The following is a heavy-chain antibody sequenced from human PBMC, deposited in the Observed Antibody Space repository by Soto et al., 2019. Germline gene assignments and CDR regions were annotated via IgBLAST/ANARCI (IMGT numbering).Heavy chain of an antibody. D-gene: IGHD1-1*01. CDR1: GYTFTSYG. J-gene: IGHJ6*02. CDR3: ARDRTNDASYYYYGMDV. Sequence: QVQLVQSGAEVKKPGASVKVSCKASGYTFTSYGISWVRQAPGQGLEWMGWISAYNGNTNYAQKLQGRVTMTTDTSTSTAYMELRSLRSDDTTVYYCARDRTNDASYYYYGMDVWGQGTTVTVSS. CDR2: ISAYNGNT. V-gene: IGHV1-18*01.